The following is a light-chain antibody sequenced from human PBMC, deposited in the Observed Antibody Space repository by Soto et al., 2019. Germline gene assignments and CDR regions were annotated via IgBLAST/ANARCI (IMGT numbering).Light chain of an antibody. Sequence: DIQMTQSPSTLSASVGDRVTITYRASQSINTWLAWYQQKPGKAPKLLIYDASSLESRVPSRFSGSGSGTESTLTISSLQTDDFETYYCQQYDYYSWTFGQGTRWIS. V-gene: IGKV1-5*01. CDR3: QQYDYYSWT. CDR2: DAS. CDR1: QSINTW. J-gene: IGKJ1*01.